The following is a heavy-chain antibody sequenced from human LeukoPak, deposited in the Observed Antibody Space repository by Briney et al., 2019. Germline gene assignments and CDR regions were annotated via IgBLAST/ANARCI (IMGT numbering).Heavy chain of an antibody. CDR1: GYTFTDNY. Sequence: GASVKVSCKASGYTFTDNYMHWVQQAPGKGLEWMGRVDPEDGKVKYAEKFQGRVTITADTSTDTVYLELSGLTSADTAVYYCATGRIIIVNYWGQGTLVTVSS. CDR3: ATGRIIIVNY. CDR2: VDPEDGKV. D-gene: IGHD2/OR15-2a*01. V-gene: IGHV1-69-2*01. J-gene: IGHJ4*02.